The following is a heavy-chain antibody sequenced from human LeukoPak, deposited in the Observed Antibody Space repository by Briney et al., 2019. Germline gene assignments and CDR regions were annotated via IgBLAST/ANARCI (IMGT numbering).Heavy chain of an antibody. CDR2: INSDGSSA. D-gene: IGHD4-23*01. Sequence: PGGSLRLSCAASGFTFSSYWMQWDRQAPGKGLVWVSRINSDGSSASYADSVKGRFTISRDNAKNTLFLQMNSLRAEDTAVYYCARHLTYGGWNSWGQGTLVTVSS. CDR3: ARHLTYGGWNS. J-gene: IGHJ4*02. V-gene: IGHV3-74*01. CDR1: GFTFSSYW.